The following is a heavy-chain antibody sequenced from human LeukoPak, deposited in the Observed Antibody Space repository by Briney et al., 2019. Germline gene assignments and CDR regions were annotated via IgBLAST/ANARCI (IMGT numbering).Heavy chain of an antibody. V-gene: IGHV3-53*01. CDR1: GFTVSSNY. CDR3: AREKGADYGDYWFDP. CDR2: IYSGGST. Sequence: PGGSLRLSCAASGFTVSSNYMSWVRQAPGKGLEWVSVIYSGGSTYYADSVKGRFTISRDNSKNTLYLQMNSLRAEDTAVYYCAREKGADYGDYWFDPWGQGTLVTVSS. D-gene: IGHD4-17*01. J-gene: IGHJ5*02.